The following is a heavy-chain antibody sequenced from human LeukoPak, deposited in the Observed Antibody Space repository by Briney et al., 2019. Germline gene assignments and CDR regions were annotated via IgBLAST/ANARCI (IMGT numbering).Heavy chain of an antibody. J-gene: IGHJ4*02. CDR3: ARVRDNNSSSSPGVPYYFDY. V-gene: IGHV4-34*01. D-gene: IGHD6-6*01. CDR1: GGSFSGYY. CDR2: INHRGST. Sequence: SETLSLTCAVYGGSFSGYYWSWIRQPPGKGLEWIREINHRGSTNYNPSLKSRGTISVDTSKNQFSLKLSSVTAADTAVYYCARVRDNNSSSSPGVPYYFDYWGQGTLVTVSS.